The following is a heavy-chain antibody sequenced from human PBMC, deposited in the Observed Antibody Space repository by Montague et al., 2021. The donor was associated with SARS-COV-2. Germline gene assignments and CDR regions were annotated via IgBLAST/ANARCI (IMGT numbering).Heavy chain of an antibody. CDR2: IDWDDDK. J-gene: IGHJ4*02. Sequence: VKPTQTLTLTCTFSGFSLSTSGMCVSWIRQPPGKALEWLALIDWDDDKYYSTSLKTRLTISKDTSKNQVVLTMTNMDPVVTATYYCARTYYDILTGYYTYDYWGQGTLVTVSS. D-gene: IGHD3-9*01. V-gene: IGHV2-70*01. CDR1: GFSLSTSGMC. CDR3: ARTYYDILTGYYTYDY.